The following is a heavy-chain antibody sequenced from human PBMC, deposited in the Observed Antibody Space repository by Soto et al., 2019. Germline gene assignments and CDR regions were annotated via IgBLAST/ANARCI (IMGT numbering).Heavy chain of an antibody. J-gene: IGHJ4*02. D-gene: IGHD3-3*01. CDR1: GGTFSSYA. V-gene: IGHV1-69*01. Sequence: QVQLVQSGAEVKKPGSSVKVSCKASGGTFSSYAISWVRQAPGQGLEWMGGIIPIFGTADYEQKFQGRVTITADESTSIAYMELSSLRSEDTAVYYCARGKGYDFWSGYDYWGQGTLVTVSS. CDR2: IIPIFGTA. CDR3: ARGKGYDFWSGYDY.